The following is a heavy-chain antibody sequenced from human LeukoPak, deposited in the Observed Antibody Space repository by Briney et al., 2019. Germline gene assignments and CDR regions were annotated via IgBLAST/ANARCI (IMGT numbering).Heavy chain of an antibody. D-gene: IGHD5-18*01. CDR2: FDPEDGET. Sequence: GASVKVSCKISGYTLTELSMHWVRQAPGKGLEWMGGFDPEDGETIYAQKFQGRVTMTEDTSTDTAYMELSSLRSEDTAVYYCAPRYSYGAYYFDYWGQGTLVTVSS. CDR3: APRYSYGAYYFDY. J-gene: IGHJ4*02. CDR1: GYTLTELS. V-gene: IGHV1-24*01.